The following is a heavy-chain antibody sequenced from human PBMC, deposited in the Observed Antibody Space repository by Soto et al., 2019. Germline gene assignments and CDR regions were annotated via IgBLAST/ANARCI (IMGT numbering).Heavy chain of an antibody. CDR1: GFTFSSYG. D-gene: IGHD2-8*02. Sequence: GGSLRLSCAASGFTFSSYGMHWVRQAPGKGLEWVAVIWYDGSNKYYANSVKGRFTISRDNSKNTLYLQMNGLGAEDTAVYYCARGGPTSVVFWGQGTLVTVSS. CDR3: ARGGPTSVVF. J-gene: IGHJ4*02. V-gene: IGHV3-33*01. CDR2: IWYDGSNK.